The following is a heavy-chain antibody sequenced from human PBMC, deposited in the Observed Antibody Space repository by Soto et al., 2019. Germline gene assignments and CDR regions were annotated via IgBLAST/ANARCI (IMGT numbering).Heavy chain of an antibody. D-gene: IGHD6-13*01. V-gene: IGHV5-10-1*01. CDR1: GFSFTNYW. CDR3: ARIESIARNWFDP. J-gene: IGHJ5*02. CDR2: IDPVDSYA. Sequence: GESLKISCKGSGFSFTNYWISWVRQMPGRGLEWMGNIDPVDSYANYSPSFQGHVTFSVDTSISTAYLQWSSLKASDTAMYFCARIESIARNWFDPWGQGTLVTVSS.